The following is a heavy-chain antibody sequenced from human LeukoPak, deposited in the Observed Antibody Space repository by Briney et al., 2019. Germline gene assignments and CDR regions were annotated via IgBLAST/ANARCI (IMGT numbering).Heavy chain of an antibody. V-gene: IGHV1-46*01. J-gene: IGHJ4*02. D-gene: IGHD3-10*01. CDR3: ARDDGSFDY. Sequence: ASVKVSCKASGYTFTSYYMHWVRQAPGQGLEWMGIINPSGGSTSYAQKFQGRVTMTRDTSISTAYMELSRLRSDDTAVYYCARDDGSFDYWGQGTLVTVSS. CDR2: INPSGGST. CDR1: GYTFTSYY.